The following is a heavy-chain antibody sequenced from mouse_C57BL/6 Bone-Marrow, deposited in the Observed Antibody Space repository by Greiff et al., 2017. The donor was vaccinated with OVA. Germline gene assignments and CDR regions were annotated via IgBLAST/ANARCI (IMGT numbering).Heavy chain of an antibody. V-gene: IGHV1-64*01. D-gene: IGHD1-1*01. CDR3: ARSCYYGSRGGFDY. CDR1: GYTFTSYW. CDR2: ILPNSGST. J-gene: IGHJ2*01. Sequence: VQLQQSGAELVKPGASVKLSCKASGYTFTSYWLHWVKQRPGQGLEWIGMILPNSGSTNYNEKFKSKATLTVDKSSSTAYMQLSSLTSEDSAVYYCARSCYYGSRGGFDYWGQGTTLTVSS.